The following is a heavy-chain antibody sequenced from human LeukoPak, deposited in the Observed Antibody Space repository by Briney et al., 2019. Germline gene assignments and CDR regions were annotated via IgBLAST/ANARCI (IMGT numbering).Heavy chain of an antibody. J-gene: IGHJ4*02. D-gene: IGHD3-22*01. Sequence: GGSLRLSCAASGFTVSSNYMSWVRQAPGKGLEWVSVIYSGGSTYYADSVKGRFTISRDNSKNTLYLQMNSLRAEDTAVYYCARDIAYDSSGYYSPHFDYWGQGTLVTVPS. CDR1: GFTVSSNY. V-gene: IGHV3-53*01. CDR3: ARDIAYDSSGYYSPHFDY. CDR2: IYSGGST.